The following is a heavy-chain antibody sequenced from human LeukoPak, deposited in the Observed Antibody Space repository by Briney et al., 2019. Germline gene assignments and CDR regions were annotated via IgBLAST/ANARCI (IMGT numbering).Heavy chain of an antibody. Sequence: SETLSLTCTVSGGSINDYYWNWLRQPPGKGLEWIGFIYHRGTTNNNPSLKSRLTTSIDTSKKQFSLNLSSVTAADTAVYYCAGVFSGRRPFELWGQGTLVTVSS. CDR2: IYHRGTT. CDR3: AGVFSGRRPFEL. V-gene: IGHV4-59*03. D-gene: IGHD3-10*01. CDR1: GGSINDYY. J-gene: IGHJ4*02.